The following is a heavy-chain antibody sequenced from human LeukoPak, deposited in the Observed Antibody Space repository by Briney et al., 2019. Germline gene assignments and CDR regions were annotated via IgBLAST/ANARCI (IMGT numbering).Heavy chain of an antibody. CDR1: GFSFSDTY. CDR3: TTESSGSLPY. D-gene: IGHD1-26*01. V-gene: IGHV3-15*07. J-gene: IGHJ4*02. Sequence: GGSLRLSCATSGFSFSDTYINWVRQIPGTGLEWVGLIKNKADRGEIEYAAPVKDRFTISRDDSKNTVYLQMSSLKTEDTAVYYCTTESSGSLPYWGQGTLVTVSS. CDR2: IKNKADRGEI.